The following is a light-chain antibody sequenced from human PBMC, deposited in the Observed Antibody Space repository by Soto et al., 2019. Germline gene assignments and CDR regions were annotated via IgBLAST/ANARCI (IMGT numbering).Light chain of an antibody. CDR3: CSYAGTTTWV. V-gene: IGLV2-23*02. CDR2: EVT. CDR1: SSDVGSHNF. J-gene: IGLJ3*02. Sequence: QSALTQPASVSGSPGQSITISCTGTSSDVGSHNFVSWYQQRPGKAPNLIIFEVTKRPSGVSSRFSASKSGNTASLTISGVQAEDEADYYCCSYAGTTTWVFGGGTKVTVL.